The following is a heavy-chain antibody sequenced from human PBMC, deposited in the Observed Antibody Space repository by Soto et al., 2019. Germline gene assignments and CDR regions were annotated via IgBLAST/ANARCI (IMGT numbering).Heavy chain of an antibody. J-gene: IGHJ6*02. V-gene: IGHV4-34*01. CDR1: GGSFSGYY. CDR2: INHSGST. Sequence: QVQLQQWGAGLLKPSETLSLTCAVYGGSFSGYYWSWIRQPPGKGLEWIGEINHSGSTNYNPSLKSRVTISVDASKNQFSLQLSAVTGADTAVYYCARGFYYAYYGMDVWGQGTTVTVSS. CDR3: ARGFYYAYYGMDV.